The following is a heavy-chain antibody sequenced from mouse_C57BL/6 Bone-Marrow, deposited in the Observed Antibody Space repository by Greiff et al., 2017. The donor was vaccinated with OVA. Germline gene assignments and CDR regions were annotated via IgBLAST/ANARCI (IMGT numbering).Heavy chain of an antibody. CDR1: GYTFTDYN. CDR3: ARRILLYFDV. V-gene: IGHV1-18*01. D-gene: IGHD5-2*01. J-gene: IGHJ1*03. CDR2: INPNNGGT. Sequence: VQLQQSGPELVKPGASVKIPCKASGYTFTDYNMDWVKQSHGKRLEWIGDINPNNGGTIYNQKFKGKATITVDKSSSTAYMELRSLTSDDTAVYYCARRILLYFDVWGTGTTVTVSS.